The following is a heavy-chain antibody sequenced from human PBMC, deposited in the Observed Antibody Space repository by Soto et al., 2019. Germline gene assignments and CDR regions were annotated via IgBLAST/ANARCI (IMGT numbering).Heavy chain of an antibody. V-gene: IGHV3-49*04. Sequence: PGGSLRLSCTVSGFTFENYAISWVRQAPGKGLEWVGLIRNQRYSGATEYAASFKGRFTVSRDDSKNIAYLQMSSLKSEDSAVYYCTTAESPNVAYFFDSWGQGTLVTVSS. D-gene: IGHD3-10*01. CDR1: GFTFENYA. J-gene: IGHJ4*02. CDR3: TTAESPNVAYFFDS. CDR2: IRNQRYSGAT.